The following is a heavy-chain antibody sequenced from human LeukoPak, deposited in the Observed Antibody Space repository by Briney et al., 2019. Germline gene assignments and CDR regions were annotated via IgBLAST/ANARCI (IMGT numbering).Heavy chain of an antibody. Sequence: GSSVKVSCKASGGTFSSYTISWVRQAPGQGLEWMGRIIPILGIANYAQKSQGRVTITADKSTSTAYMELSSLRSEDTAVYYCARDRGVGATTFSDYWGQGTLVTVSS. V-gene: IGHV1-69*04. J-gene: IGHJ4*02. CDR3: ARDRGVGATTFSDY. CDR1: GGTFSSYT. CDR2: IIPILGIA. D-gene: IGHD1-26*01.